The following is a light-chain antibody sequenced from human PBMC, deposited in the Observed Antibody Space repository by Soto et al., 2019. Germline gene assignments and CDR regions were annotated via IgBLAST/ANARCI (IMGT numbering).Light chain of an antibody. CDR3: RSYTSSSTRV. J-gene: IGLJ2*01. CDR1: SSDVGGYNY. Sequence: QSALTQPASVSGSPGQSITISCTGTSSDVGGYNYVSWYQQHPGKAPKLMIYDVSNRPSGVSNRFSGPKSGNTASLTISGLQAEDEADYYCRSYTSSSTRVFGGGTKLTVL. CDR2: DVS. V-gene: IGLV2-14*01.